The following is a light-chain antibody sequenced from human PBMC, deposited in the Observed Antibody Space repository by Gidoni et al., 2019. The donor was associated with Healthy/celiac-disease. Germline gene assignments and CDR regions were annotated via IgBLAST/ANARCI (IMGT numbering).Light chain of an antibody. CDR2: AAS. CDR3: QQLTSYPL. Sequence: DIQLTQSPSFLSASVGDRVTITCRASQGISSSLAWYQQKPGKAPKLLIYAASTSQSGVPSRFSGSGSGTEFTLTISSLQPEDFATYYCQQLTSYPLFGGGTKVEIK. CDR1: QGISSS. J-gene: IGKJ4*01. V-gene: IGKV1-9*01.